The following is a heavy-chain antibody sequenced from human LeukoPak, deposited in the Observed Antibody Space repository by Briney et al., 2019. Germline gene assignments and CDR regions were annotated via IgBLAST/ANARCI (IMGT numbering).Heavy chain of an antibody. D-gene: IGHD3-16*01. Sequence: GGSLRLSCVASGFTFSGSAMTWVRQAPGKGLEWVSSISPSGSSTYYADSVKGRFTISRDNSKNTLYLLMNSLRAEDTAVYYCAKGFRITDSWGQGTLVTVSS. V-gene: IGHV3-23*01. CDR3: AKGFRITDS. CDR1: GFTFSGSA. CDR2: ISPSGSST. J-gene: IGHJ4*02.